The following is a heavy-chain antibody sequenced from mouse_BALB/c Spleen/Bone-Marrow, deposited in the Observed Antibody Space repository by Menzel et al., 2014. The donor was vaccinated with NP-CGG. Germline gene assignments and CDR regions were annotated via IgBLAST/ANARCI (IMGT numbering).Heavy chain of an antibody. V-gene: IGHV1S81*02. CDR1: GYSFTSYW. J-gene: IGHJ3*01. CDR3: ARYDGPAWFAY. CDR2: INPSNGRN. D-gene: IGHD2-3*01. Sequence: VQLQQSGAGLVKPGASVRLSCKASGYSFTSYWIHWVKQRPGQGLEWIGEINPSNGRNNYNEKFKNKATLTVDKSSSTAYMQLSSLTSEDSAVDYCARYDGPAWFAYWGQGTLVTVSA.